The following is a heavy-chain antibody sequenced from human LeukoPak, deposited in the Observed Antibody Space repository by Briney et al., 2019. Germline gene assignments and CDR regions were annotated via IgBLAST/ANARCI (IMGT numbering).Heavy chain of an antibody. J-gene: IGHJ4*02. V-gene: IGHV3-33*01. CDR3: ARGRIYFDY. CDR1: GFTFSSYG. CDR2: IWYDGSNK. Sequence: GGSLRLSCAASGFTFSSYGMHWVGQGPGKGLEWVAVIWYDGSNKYYADSVKGRFTISRDNSKNTLYLQMNSLTAEDTALYYCARGRIYFDYWGQGTLVTVSS.